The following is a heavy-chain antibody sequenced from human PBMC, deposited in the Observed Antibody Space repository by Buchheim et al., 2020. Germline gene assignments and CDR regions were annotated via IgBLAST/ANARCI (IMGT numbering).Heavy chain of an antibody. CDR1: GFTFSSYG. V-gene: IGHV3-30*18. CDR3: AKDLVSNVEEEADYYYGMDV. CDR2: ISYDGSNK. Sequence: QVQLVESGGGVVQPGRSLRLSCAASGFTFSSYGMHWVRQAPGKGLEWVAVISYDGSNKYYADSVKGRFTISRDNSKNTLYLQMNSLRAEDTAVYYCAKDLVSNVEEEADYYYGMDVWGQGTT. D-gene: IGHD2-8*01. J-gene: IGHJ6*02.